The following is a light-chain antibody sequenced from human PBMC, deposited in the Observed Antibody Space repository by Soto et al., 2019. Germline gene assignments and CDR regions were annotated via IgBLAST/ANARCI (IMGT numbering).Light chain of an antibody. Sequence: EIVMTQSPATLSVSPGERATLSCRASQSVSSNLAWYQQKPGQAPRLLIYGASTRATGIPARFSGSGSGTEFTLTISSLQSEAFAVYYCQQYNNWPQTFCQGTKLEIK. V-gene: IGKV3-15*01. CDR1: QSVSSN. CDR2: GAS. J-gene: IGKJ2*01. CDR3: QQYNNWPQT.